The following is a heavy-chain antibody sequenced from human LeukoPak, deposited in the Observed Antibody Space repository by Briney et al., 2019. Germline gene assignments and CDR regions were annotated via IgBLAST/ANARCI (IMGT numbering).Heavy chain of an antibody. CDR1: GGSISSYY. CDR3: ARSRYQLRTSLDY. J-gene: IGHJ4*02. D-gene: IGHD2-2*01. V-gene: IGHV4-59*08. CDR2: IYYSGST. Sequence: PSETLSLTCTASGGSISSYYWSWIRQPPGKGLEWIGYIYYSGSTNYNPSLKSRVTIAVDTSKNQFSLKLSSVNAADTAVYYCARSRYQLRTSLDYWGQGTLVTVSS.